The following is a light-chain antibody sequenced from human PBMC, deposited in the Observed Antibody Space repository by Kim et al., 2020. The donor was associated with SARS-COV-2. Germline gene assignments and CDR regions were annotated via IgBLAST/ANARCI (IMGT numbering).Light chain of an antibody. CDR1: TSNIGGFYD. CDR2: DNT. J-gene: IGLJ1*01. Sequence: QSVLTQPPSVSGAPGQTVTISCSATTSNIGGFYDVHWYRQLPGTAPKLIIYDNTKRPSGVPDRFSASKSGNSASLAITGLQAEDEADYYCQSYDNRLSGYVFGPGTKVTVL. CDR3: QSYDNRLSGYV. V-gene: IGLV1-40*01.